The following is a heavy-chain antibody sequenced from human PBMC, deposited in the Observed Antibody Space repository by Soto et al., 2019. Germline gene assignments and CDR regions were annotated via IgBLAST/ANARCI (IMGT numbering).Heavy chain of an antibody. CDR2: TSFSGYT. CDR1: GDSVSGGDSY. V-gene: IGHV4-30-4*01. D-gene: IGHD3-22*01. CDR3: VRGGNPYHYATSGPGTFDK. Sequence: QVQLQESGPGLVKPSQTLSPTCTVSGDSVSGGDSYWSWIRQPPGKALEWIGYTSFSGYTSYTPSLKSRVTISVDMSKSQFSLRLTSVTAADTAIYYCVRGGNPYHYATSGPGTFDKWGQGTLVSVSS. J-gene: IGHJ4*02.